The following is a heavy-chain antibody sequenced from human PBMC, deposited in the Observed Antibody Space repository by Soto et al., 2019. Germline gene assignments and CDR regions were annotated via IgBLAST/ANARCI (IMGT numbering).Heavy chain of an antibody. J-gene: IGHJ4*02. CDR1: RFTFSSYA. Sequence: QPGGSLRLSCAASRFTFSSYAMHWVRQAPGKGLEWVAVISYDGSNKYYADSVKVRFTISRDNSKNTLYLQMNSLRAEDTAVYYCARALGPTGTDPAGDYWGQGTLVTVS. D-gene: IGHD1-1*01. V-gene: IGHV3-30-3*01. CDR2: ISYDGSNK. CDR3: ARALGPTGTDPAGDY.